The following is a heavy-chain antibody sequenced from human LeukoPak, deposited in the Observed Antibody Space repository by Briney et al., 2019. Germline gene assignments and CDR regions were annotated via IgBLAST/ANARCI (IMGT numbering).Heavy chain of an antibody. V-gene: IGHV4-30-4*01. Sequence: SGTLSLTCTVSGGSISSGDYYWSWIRQPPGKGLEWIGYIYYSGSTYYNPSLKSRVTISVDTSKNQFSLKLSSVTAADTAVYYCARDAVYYYDSSRYYYYGMDVWGQGTTVTVSS. J-gene: IGHJ6*02. CDR1: GGSISSGDYY. D-gene: IGHD3-22*01. CDR2: IYYSGST. CDR3: ARDAVYYYDSSRYYYYGMDV.